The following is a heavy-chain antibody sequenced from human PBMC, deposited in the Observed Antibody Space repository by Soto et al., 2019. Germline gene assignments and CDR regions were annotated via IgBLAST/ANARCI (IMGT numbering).Heavy chain of an antibody. V-gene: IGHV4-34*01. D-gene: IGHD5-12*01. CDR3: ARLCIRVATIAPRLMDV. Sequence: SETLSLTCAVYGGSFSGYYWSWIRQPPGKGLEWIGEINHSGSTNYNPSLKSRVTISVDTSKNQFSLKLSSVTAADTAVYYCARLCIRVATIAPRLMDVSGQGTTVPVSS. CDR2: INHSGST. J-gene: IGHJ6*02. CDR1: GGSFSGYY.